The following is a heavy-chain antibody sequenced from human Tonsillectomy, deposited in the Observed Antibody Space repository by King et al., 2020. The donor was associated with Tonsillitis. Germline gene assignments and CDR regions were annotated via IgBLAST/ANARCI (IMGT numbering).Heavy chain of an antibody. CDR1: GYSISDTYY. CDR2: IHHTGST. J-gene: IGHJ6*02. V-gene: IGHV4-38-2*02. D-gene: IGHD6-25*01. Sequence: QLQESGPGLVKPSETLSLTCAVSGYSISDTYYWGWIRQSPGKGLEWIGSIHHTGSTYYNPSLKSRVIISVDTSKNQFSLKLTSVTAADTAVYYCAREVRRGSVSYYGMDVWGQGTTVTVSS. CDR3: AREVRRGSVSYYGMDV.